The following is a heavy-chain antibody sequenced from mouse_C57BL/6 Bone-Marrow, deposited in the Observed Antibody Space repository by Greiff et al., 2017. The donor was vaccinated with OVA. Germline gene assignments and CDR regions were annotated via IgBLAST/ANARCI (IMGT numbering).Heavy chain of an antibody. V-gene: IGHV5-17*01. CDR2: ISRGSSTI. CDR3: ARVLWGAY. J-gene: IGHJ3*01. CDR1: GFTFSDYG. D-gene: IGHD1-1*02. Sequence: EVQLQESGGGLVKPGGSLKLSCAASGFTFSDYGMHWVRQAPEKGLEWVAYISRGSSTIYYADTVKGRFTISRDNAKNTLFLQMTSLRAEDTAMYYCARVLWGAYWGQGTLVTVSA.